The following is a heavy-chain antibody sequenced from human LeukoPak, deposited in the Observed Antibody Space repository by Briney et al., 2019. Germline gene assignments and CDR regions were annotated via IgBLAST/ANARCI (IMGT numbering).Heavy chain of an antibody. CDR3: ARDDYNNYYYGMDV. J-gene: IGHJ6*02. V-gene: IGHV4-30-4*01. D-gene: IGHD4-11*01. CDR1: GGSISSGDYY. CDR2: IYYSGST. Sequence: LQTLSLTCTVSGGSISSGDYYWSWIRQPPGKGLEWIGYIYYSGSTYYNPSLKSRVTISVDTSKNQFSLKLSSVTAADTAVYYCARDDYNNYYYGMDVWGQGTTVTVSS.